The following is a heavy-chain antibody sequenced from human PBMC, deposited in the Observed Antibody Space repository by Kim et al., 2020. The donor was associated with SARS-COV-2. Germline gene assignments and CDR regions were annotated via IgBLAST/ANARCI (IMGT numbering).Heavy chain of an antibody. CDR3: AKDSFVLAAAGMGY. J-gene: IGHJ4*02. CDR2: ISYDGSNK. V-gene: IGHV3-30*18. D-gene: IGHD6-13*01. CDR1: GFTFSSYG. Sequence: GGSLRLSCAASGFTFSSYGMHWVRQAPGKGLEWVAVISYDGSNKYYADSVKGRFTISRDNSKNTLYLQMNSLRAEDTAVYYCAKDSFVLAAAGMGYWGQGTLVTVSS.